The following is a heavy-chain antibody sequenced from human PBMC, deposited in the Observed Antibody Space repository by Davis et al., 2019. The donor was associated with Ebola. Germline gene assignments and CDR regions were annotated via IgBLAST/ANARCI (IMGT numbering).Heavy chain of an antibody. D-gene: IGHD2-2*01. J-gene: IGHJ6*02. CDR1: GFTFSNYY. Sequence: GESLKISCAASGFTFSNYYLHWVRQAPGKGLEWVARIKTDGSTTRYADSVKGRFSISRDNTKNTLYLQMNSLRGEDTAIYYCARDTSHQLPLWLYYFYGMDVWGQGTTVTVSS. CDR3: ARDTSHQLPLWLYYFYGMDV. CDR2: IKTDGSTT. V-gene: IGHV3-74*01.